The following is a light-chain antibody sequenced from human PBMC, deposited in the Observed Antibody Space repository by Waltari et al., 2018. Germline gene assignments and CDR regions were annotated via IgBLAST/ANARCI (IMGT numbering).Light chain of an antibody. Sequence: QSVLTQPPSVSGAPGQRVTISCTGSRSNIGAGYDVQWYRPLPGSAPKLLIFSNKKRPSGVPDRYSGSRSGTSASLTITGLQAEDEADYYCQSYDNGLSGVVFGGGTRLTVL. CDR2: SNK. CDR3: QSYDNGLSGVV. V-gene: IGLV1-40*01. J-gene: IGLJ2*01. CDR1: RSNIGAGYD.